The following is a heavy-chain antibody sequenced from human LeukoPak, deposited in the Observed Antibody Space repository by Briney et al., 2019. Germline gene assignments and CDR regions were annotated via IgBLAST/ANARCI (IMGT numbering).Heavy chain of an antibody. D-gene: IGHD3-22*01. CDR2: IYYSGST. Sequence: SSETLSLTCTVSGGSISSYYWSWIRQPPGKGLEWIGYIYYSGSTNYNPSLKSRVTISVDTSKNQFSLKLSSVTAADTAVYYCARDGSSGYHNWFDPWGQGTLVTVSS. CDR3: ARDGSSGYHNWFDP. CDR1: GGSISSYY. V-gene: IGHV4-59*01. J-gene: IGHJ5*02.